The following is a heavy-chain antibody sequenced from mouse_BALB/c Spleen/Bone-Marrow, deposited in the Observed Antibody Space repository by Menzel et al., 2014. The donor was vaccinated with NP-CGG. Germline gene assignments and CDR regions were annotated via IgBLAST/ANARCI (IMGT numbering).Heavy chain of an antibody. D-gene: IGHD1-1*01. CDR2: IWAGGSP. V-gene: IGHV2-9*02. CDR1: GFSLTSYG. J-gene: IGHJ4*01. CDR3: ARGSYYEGAMDY. Sequence: QVQLKHSGPGLVAPSQRLSIPCTVSGFSLTSYGVHWVRQPPGKVLEWLGVIWAGGSPNYNSALMSILSISKDNSKSQVFLKMNSLQTDDTAMYYCARGSYYEGAMDYWGQGTSVTVSS.